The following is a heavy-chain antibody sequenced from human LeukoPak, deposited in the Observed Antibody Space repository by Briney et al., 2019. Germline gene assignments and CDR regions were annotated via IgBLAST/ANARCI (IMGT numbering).Heavy chain of an antibody. CDR2: ISGSGGST. D-gene: IGHD1-26*01. Sequence: GGSLRLSCAASGFTFSSYAMSWVRQAPGKGLEWVSGISGSGGSTYYADSVKGRFTISRDNSKNTLYLQMNSLRAEDTAVYYCAKDDGWELQIDYWGQGTLVTVSS. CDR1: GFTFSSYA. J-gene: IGHJ4*02. V-gene: IGHV3-23*01. CDR3: AKDDGWELQIDY.